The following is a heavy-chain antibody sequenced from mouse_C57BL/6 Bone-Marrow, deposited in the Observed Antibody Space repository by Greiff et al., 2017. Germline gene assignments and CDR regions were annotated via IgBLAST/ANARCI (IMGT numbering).Heavy chain of an antibody. V-gene: IGHV5-6*01. CDR3: ARLRPDY. Sequence: EVMLVESGGDLVKPGGSLKLSCAASGFTFSSYGMSWVRQTPDKRLEWVATISSCGSYTYYPDSVKGRFTISRDNAKNTLYLQMSSLKSEDTAMYYCARLRPDYWGQGTTLTVSS. J-gene: IGHJ2*01. CDR1: GFTFSSYG. CDR2: ISSCGSYT. D-gene: IGHD2-12*01.